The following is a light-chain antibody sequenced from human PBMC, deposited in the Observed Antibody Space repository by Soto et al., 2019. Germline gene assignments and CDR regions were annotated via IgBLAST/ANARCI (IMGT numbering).Light chain of an antibody. CDR3: CSYTRSYTWV. CDR2: KVS. V-gene: IGLV2-14*01. Sequence: QSALTQPASVSGSPRQSITISCTGTNSDVGDGDFVSWYQQRPGNAPKLMIYKVSNRPSGVSNRFSGSKSGNTASLTISGLQAEDEADYYCCSYTRSYTWVFGGGTQLTVL. CDR1: NSDVGDGDF. J-gene: IGLJ3*02.